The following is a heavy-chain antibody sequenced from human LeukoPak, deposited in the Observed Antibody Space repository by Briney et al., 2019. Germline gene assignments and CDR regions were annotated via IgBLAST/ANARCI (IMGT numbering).Heavy chain of an antibody. CDR2: INTNTGNP. V-gene: IGHV7-4-1*02. Sequence: ASVKVSCKASGYTFSSYGMNWVRQAPGQGLEWMGGINTNTGNPTYAQGFTGRFVFSLDTSVSTAYLQISSLKAEDTAVYYCARRDHSGSYQISPGDFDYWGQGTLVTVSS. CDR1: GYTFSSYG. J-gene: IGHJ4*02. D-gene: IGHD1-26*01. CDR3: ARRDHSGSYQISPGDFDY.